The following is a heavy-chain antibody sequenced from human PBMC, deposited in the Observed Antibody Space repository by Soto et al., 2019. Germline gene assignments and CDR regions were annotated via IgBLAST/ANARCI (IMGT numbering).Heavy chain of an antibody. V-gene: IGHV4-30-2*01. CDR3: ARSPLLLTYYYDSSGYYAAYDI. J-gene: IGHJ3*02. CDR2: IYLTGIT. CDR1: DGALSSGGYA. Sequence: SETLSLTCAVIDGALSSGGYAWTWIRQPPGKGLEWIGHIYLTGITYYNPSLKSRVTLSVDRSKNQFSLTLSSVTAADTAVYYCARSPLLLTYYYDSSGYYAAYDIWGQGTMVTVSS. D-gene: IGHD3-22*01.